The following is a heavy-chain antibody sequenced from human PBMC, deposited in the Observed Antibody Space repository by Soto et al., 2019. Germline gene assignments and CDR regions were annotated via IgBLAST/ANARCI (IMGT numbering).Heavy chain of an antibody. D-gene: IGHD1-7*01. CDR1: DYIFTTYG. J-gene: IGHJ6*02. CDR2: VSPYSNVT. V-gene: IGHV1-18*01. Sequence: ASVTVSCKASDYIFTTYGISWVRQAPGKRLEWMGWVSPYSNVTNYAQKFQGRVTMTTETSTSTVYMELRSLRSDDTAMYYCARNGERELGLIYYFYYGMEVWCQGTSVT. CDR3: ARNGERELGLIYYFYYGMEV.